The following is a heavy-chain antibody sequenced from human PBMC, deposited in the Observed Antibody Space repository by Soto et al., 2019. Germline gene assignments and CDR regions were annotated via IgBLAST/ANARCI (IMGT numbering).Heavy chain of an antibody. Sequence: QVQLQESGPGLVKPSQTLSLTCTVSGGSISDGAYYWSWIRQPPGKGLEWIGHIYNSGNTYNNPSPRRRLTISLDTSKSQFSLNLNSVTAADTAVSYCASGLSGDKVDQWGQGTLVTVSS. CDR1: GGSISDGAYY. J-gene: IGHJ4*02. CDR3: ASGLSGDKVDQ. V-gene: IGHV4-30-4*01. CDR2: IYNSGNT. D-gene: IGHD2-21*01.